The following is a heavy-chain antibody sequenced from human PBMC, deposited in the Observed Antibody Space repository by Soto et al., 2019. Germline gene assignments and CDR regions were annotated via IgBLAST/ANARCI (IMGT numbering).Heavy chain of an antibody. D-gene: IGHD1-26*01. V-gene: IGHV1-69*13. CDR3: ARGVGWELRHFDY. J-gene: IGHJ4*02. CDR2: IIPIFGTA. CDR1: GGTFSIYA. Sequence: SVKVSCKASGGTFSIYAISCVLQSPGQGLEWMGGIIPIFGTANYAQKFQGRVTITADESTSTAYMELSSLRSEDTAVYYCARGVGWELRHFDYWGQGTLVTVSS.